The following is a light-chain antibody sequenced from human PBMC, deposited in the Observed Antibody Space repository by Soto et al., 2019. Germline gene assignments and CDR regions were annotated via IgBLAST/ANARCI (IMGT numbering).Light chain of an antibody. CDR2: SNN. J-gene: IGLJ3*02. Sequence: QSVLTQPPSASGTPGQRVTISCSGTSSNIGRTPVNWYQQLPGTAPKLLIYSNNQRPSGVPDRFSGSKSGTSASLAINGLQSDDEDDYYCDTWDYSLNGWVFGGGTKLTVL. CDR3: DTWDYSLNGWV. V-gene: IGLV1-44*01. CDR1: SSNIGRTP.